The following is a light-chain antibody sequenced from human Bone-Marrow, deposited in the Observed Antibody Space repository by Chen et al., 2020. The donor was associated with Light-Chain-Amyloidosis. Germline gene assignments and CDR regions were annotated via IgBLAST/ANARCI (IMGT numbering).Light chain of an antibody. Sequence: NFMLTQPHSVSESPGKTVIISFTRSSGSIATNYVQWYQPRPGSSPTTVIYEDDQRPSWVPDRFSGSIDRSSNSASLTISGLKTEDEADYYCQSYQGSSQGVFGGGTKLTVL. CDR3: QSYQGSSQGV. V-gene: IGLV6-57*01. J-gene: IGLJ3*02. CDR1: SGSIATNY. CDR2: EDD.